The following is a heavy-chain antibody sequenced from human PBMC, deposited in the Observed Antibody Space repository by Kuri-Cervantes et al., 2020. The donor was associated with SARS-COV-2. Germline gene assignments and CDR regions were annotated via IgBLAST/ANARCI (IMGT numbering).Heavy chain of an antibody. D-gene: IGHD3-3*01. Sequence: GESLKISCAASGFTFSSYAMHWVRQAPGKGLEWVAVISYDGSNKYYADSVKGRFTISRDNSKNTLYLQMNSLRAEDTAVYYCARGGYDFWSGYYGVSGLEVSFDYWGQGTLVTVSS. J-gene: IGHJ4*02. V-gene: IGHV3-30-3*01. CDR3: ARGGYDFWSGYYGVSGLEVSFDY. CDR1: GFTFSSYA. CDR2: ISYDGSNK.